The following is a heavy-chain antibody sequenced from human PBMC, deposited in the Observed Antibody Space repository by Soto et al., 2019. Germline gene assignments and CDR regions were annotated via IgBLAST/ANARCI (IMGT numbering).Heavy chain of an antibody. J-gene: IGHJ6*03. V-gene: IGHV4-34*01. Sequence: SETLSLTCAVYGGSFSGYYWSWIRQPPGKGLEWIGEINHSGSTNYNPSLKSRVTISVDTSKNQFSLKLSSVTAADTAVYYCASQRPNPYSSSWPYCYYMDVWGKGTTVTVSS. CDR1: GGSFSGYY. CDR2: INHSGST. CDR3: ASQRPNPYSSSWPYCYYMDV. D-gene: IGHD6-13*01.